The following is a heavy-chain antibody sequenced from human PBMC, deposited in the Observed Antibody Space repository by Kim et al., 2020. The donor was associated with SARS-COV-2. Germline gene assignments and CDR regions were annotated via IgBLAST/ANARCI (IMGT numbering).Heavy chain of an antibody. D-gene: IGHD6-6*01. J-gene: IGHJ4*02. CDR3: AGSIAAGGYYFDY. Sequence: SPSSQGQVTIPADKSISTAYLQWSSLKASDTAMYYCAGSIAAGGYYFDYWGQGTLVTVSS. V-gene: IGHV5-51*01.